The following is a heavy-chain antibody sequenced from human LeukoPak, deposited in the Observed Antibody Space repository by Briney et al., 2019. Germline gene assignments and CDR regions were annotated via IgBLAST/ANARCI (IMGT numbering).Heavy chain of an antibody. CDR3: ARTGGVWFGELLSVAVDY. D-gene: IGHD3-10*01. Sequence: GGSLRLSCAASGFTFSSYEMNWVRQAPGKGLEWVSSISSSSSYIYYADSVKGRFTISRDNAKNSLYLQMNSLRAEDTAVYYCARTGGVWFGELLSVAVDYWGQGTLVTVSS. CDR1: GFTFSSYE. CDR2: ISSSSSYI. J-gene: IGHJ4*02. V-gene: IGHV3-21*01.